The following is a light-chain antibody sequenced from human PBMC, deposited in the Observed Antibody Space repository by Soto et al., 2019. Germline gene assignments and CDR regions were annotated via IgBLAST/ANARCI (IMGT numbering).Light chain of an antibody. CDR2: EVT. CDR3: SSYAGSNNLV. V-gene: IGLV2-8*01. J-gene: IGLJ3*02. CDR1: SSDVGGYNS. Sequence: QSALTQPPSASGSPGQSVTISCTGTSSDVGGYNSVSWYQQHPGKAPKLMIYEVTKRPSGVPDRFSGSKSGNTASLTVSGLQAEDEADYYCSSYAGSNNLVFGGGTKGTVL.